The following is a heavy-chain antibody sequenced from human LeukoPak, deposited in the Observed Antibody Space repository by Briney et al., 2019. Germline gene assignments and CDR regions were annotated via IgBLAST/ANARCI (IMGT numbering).Heavy chain of an antibody. CDR2: MNPNSGNT. J-gene: IGHJ4*02. Sequence: ASVKVSXKASGGTFSSYTISRVRQATGQGLEWMGWMNPNSGNTGYAQKFQGRVTMTRNTSISTAYMELSSLRSEDTAVYYCARAGGGSRPIDYWGQGTLVTVSS. CDR1: GGTFSSYT. V-gene: IGHV1-8*02. CDR3: ARAGGGSRPIDY. D-gene: IGHD2-8*02.